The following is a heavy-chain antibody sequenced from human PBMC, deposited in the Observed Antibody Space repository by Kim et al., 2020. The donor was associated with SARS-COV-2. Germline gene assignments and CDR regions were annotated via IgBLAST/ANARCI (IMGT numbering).Heavy chain of an antibody. CDR2: ISYDGSNK. CDR3: ARAINELLWLGELDY. J-gene: IGHJ4*02. D-gene: IGHD3-10*01. CDR1: GFTFSSYA. V-gene: IGHV3-30-3*01. Sequence: GGSLRLSCAASGFTFSSYAMHWVRQAPGKGLEWVAVISYDGSNKYYADSVKGRFTISRDNSKNTLYLQMNSLRAEDTAVYYCARAINELLWLGELDYWGQGTLVTVSS.